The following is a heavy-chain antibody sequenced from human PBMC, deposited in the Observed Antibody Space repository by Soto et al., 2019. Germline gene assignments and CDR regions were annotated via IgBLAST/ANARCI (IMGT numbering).Heavy chain of an antibody. CDR2: IYYSGST. V-gene: IGHV4-59*01. Sequence: SETLSLTCTVSGGSISSYYWSWIRQPPGKGLEWIGYIYYSGSTNYNPSLKSRVTISVDTSKNQFSLKLSSVTAADTAVYYCARTTYFDCWSGYLPYSYYMDVWGKGTTVTVSS. D-gene: IGHD3-3*01. CDR3: ARTTYFDCWSGYLPYSYYMDV. CDR1: GGSISSYY. J-gene: IGHJ6*03.